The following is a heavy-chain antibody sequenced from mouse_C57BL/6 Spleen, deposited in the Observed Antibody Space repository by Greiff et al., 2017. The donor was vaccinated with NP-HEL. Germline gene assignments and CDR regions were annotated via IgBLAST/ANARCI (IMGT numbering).Heavy chain of an antibody. CDR2: INPSSGYT. CDR1: GYTFTSYT. CDR3: ARYSNYWYFDV. Sequence: QVQLKESGAELARPGASVKMSCKASGYTFTSYTMHWVKQRPGQGLEWIGYINPSSGYTKYNQKFKDKATLTADKSSSTAYMQLSSLTSEDSAVYYCARYSNYWYFDVWGTGTTVTVSS. J-gene: IGHJ1*03. V-gene: IGHV1-4*01. D-gene: IGHD2-5*01.